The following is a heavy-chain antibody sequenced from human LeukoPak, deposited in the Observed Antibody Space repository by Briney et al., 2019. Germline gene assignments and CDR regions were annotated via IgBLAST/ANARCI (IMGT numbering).Heavy chain of an antibody. CDR1: GFTFSKYA. V-gene: IGHV3-30-3*01. CDR2: ISYDGSNK. CDR3: ARETGSAVGSTDFDY. J-gene: IGHJ4*02. D-gene: IGHD4-17*01. Sequence: QTGGSLRLSCAASGFTFSKYAMHWVRQAPGKGLEWVAVISYDGSNKYYADSVKGRFTISRDNSKNTLYLQMNSLRAEDTAVYYCARETGSAVGSTDFDYWGQGTLVTVSS.